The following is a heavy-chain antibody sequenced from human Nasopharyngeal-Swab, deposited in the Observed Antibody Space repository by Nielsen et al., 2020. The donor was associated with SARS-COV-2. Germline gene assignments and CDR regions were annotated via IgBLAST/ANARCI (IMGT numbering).Heavy chain of an antibody. V-gene: IGHV1-8*01. Sequence: ASVKVSCKASGYTFTSYDINWVRQATGQGLEWMGWMSPNSGNTGHAQKFQGRVTMTRNTSISTAYMELSSLRSEDTAVYYCAREEQLGLGVWGQGTLVTVSS. CDR1: GYTFTSYD. J-gene: IGHJ4*02. D-gene: IGHD6-13*01. CDR3: AREEQLGLGV. CDR2: MSPNSGNT.